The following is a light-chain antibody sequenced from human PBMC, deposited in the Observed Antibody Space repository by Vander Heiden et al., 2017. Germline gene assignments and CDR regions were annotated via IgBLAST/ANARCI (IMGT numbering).Light chain of an antibody. CDR3: AAWDDSLNGRV. CDR1: SSNIGNNV. J-gene: IGLJ3*02. V-gene: IGLV1-36*01. CDR2: SDD. Sequence: QSVLTQPPSVSEAPRQRVTISCSGSSSNIGNNVVSWYQQLPGQAPKLLFYSDDVLPSVVSDRFTGSKSGTSASLTISGLQSEDEADYYCAAWDDSLNGRVFGRGTKLTVL.